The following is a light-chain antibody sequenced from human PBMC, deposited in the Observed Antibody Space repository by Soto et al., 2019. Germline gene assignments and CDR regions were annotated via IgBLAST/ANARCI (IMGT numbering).Light chain of an antibody. J-gene: IGLJ2*01. CDR1: NSDVGAYDY. CDR2: DVT. V-gene: IGLV2-14*03. CDR3: SSYTSTTTVI. Sequence: QSALTQPASVSGSPGQSITISCTGTNSDVGAYDYVAWYQRHPGKVPKLLISDVTNRPSGVSNRFSGSKSGNTASLTISGLQAEDEADYYCSSYTSTTTVIFGGGTKVTVL.